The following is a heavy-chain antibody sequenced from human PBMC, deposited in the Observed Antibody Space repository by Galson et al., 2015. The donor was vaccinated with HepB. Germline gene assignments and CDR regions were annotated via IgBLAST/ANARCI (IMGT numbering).Heavy chain of an antibody. Sequence: SLRLSCAVSGFTFSGSAMHWGRQASGKGLEWVGRIRSKANSYATAYAASVKGRFTISRDDSKNTAYLQMNSLKTEDTAVYYCTRAGIGYNYGPHWFDPWGQGTLVTVSS. V-gene: IGHV3-73*01. CDR1: GFTFSGSA. CDR2: IRSKANSYAT. J-gene: IGHJ5*02. D-gene: IGHD5-18*01. CDR3: TRAGIGYNYGPHWFDP.